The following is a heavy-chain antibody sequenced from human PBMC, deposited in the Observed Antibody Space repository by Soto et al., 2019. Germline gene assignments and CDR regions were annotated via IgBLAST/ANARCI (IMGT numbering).Heavy chain of an antibody. Sequence: EVQLLESGGGLVQPGGSLRLSCAASGFTFSSYAMSWVRQAPGKGLEWVSAITGSGDSTYYADSVKGRFTVSRDNSKNTLYIQMNSRRGDDTAVYYCAKVVVFKSRGGFDYWSLGPLVPDSS. D-gene: IGHD6-13*01. CDR3: AKVVVFKSRGGFDY. V-gene: IGHV3-23*01. J-gene: IGHJ4*02. CDR1: GFTFSSYA. CDR2: ITGSGDST.